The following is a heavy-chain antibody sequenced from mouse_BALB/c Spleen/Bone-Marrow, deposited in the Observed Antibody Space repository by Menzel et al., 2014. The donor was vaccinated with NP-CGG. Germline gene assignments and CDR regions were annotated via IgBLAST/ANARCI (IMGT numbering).Heavy chain of an antibody. CDR1: GYSFTGYF. V-gene: IGHV1-20*02. CDR3: ARYYGQGAMDY. J-gene: IGHJ4*01. D-gene: IGHD1-2*01. CDR2: INPYNGDT. Sequence: EVKLMESGPELVKPGASVKISCEASGYSFTGYFMNWVMQSHGKSLEWIGRINPYNGDTFYNQKFKGKATLTVDKSSSTAHMELRSLASEDSAVYYCARYYGQGAMDYWGQGTSVTVSS.